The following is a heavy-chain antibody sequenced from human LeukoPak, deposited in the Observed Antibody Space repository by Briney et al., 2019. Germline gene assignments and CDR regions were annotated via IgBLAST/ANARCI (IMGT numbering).Heavy chain of an antibody. D-gene: IGHD6-6*01. J-gene: IGHJ6*03. CDR2: IYRSGST. Sequence: SETLSLTCTVSGYSISSGYYWVWIRQPPGKGLEWIGSIYRSGSTNYNPSLKSRVTISVDTSKNQFSLKLSSVTAADTAVYYCARDWGVSARPGYMDVWGKGTTVTVSS. CDR1: GYSISSGYY. CDR3: ARDWGVSARPGYMDV. V-gene: IGHV4-38-2*02.